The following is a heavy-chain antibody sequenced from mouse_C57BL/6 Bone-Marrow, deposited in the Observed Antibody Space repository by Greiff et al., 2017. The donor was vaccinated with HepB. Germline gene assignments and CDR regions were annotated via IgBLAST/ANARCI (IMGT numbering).Heavy chain of an antibody. V-gene: IGHV1-64*01. D-gene: IGHD1-1*01. CDR1: GYTFTSYW. CDR3: ARRVYYGSSHYFDY. J-gene: IGHJ2*01. CDR2: IHPNSGST. Sequence: VQLQQSGAELVKPGASVKLSCKASGYTFTSYWMHWVKQRPGQGLEWIGMIHPNSGSTNYNEKFKSKATLTVDKASSTAYMQLSSLTSEDSAVYYFARRVYYGSSHYFDYWGQGTTLTVSS.